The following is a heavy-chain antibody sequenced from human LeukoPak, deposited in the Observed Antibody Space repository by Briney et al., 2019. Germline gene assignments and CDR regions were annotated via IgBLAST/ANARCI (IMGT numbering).Heavy chain of an antibody. CDR2: ISAYNGNT. J-gene: IGHJ6*02. D-gene: IGHD1-1*01. CDR3: ARDEGRGFPRTAYYYYGMDV. V-gene: IGHV1-18*03. CDR1: GYTFTSYG. Sequence: ASVKVSCKASGYTFTSYGISWVRQAPGQGLEWMGWISAYNGNTNYAQKLQGRVTMTTDTSTSTAYMELRSLRSDDMAVYYCARDEGRGFPRTAYYYYGMDVWGQGTTVTVSS.